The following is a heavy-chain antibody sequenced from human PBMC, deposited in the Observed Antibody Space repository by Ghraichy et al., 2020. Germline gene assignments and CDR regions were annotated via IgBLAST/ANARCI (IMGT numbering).Heavy chain of an antibody. D-gene: IGHD5-24*01. CDR3: AKDCLGLQLIPVGWFDP. CDR2: ISYDGSNK. CDR1: GFTFSSYG. J-gene: IGHJ5*02. V-gene: IGHV3-30*18. Sequence: GGSLRLSCAASGFTFSSYGMHWVRQAPGKGLEWVAVISYDGSNKYYADSVKGRFTISRDNSKNTLYLQMNSLRAEDTAGYYCAKDCLGLQLIPVGWFDPWGQGTLVTVSS.